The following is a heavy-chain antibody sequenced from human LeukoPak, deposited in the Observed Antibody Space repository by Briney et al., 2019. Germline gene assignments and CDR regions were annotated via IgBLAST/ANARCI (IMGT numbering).Heavy chain of an antibody. D-gene: IGHD3-22*01. Sequence: GGSLRLSCAASGFTFSSYAMLWVRQAPGKGLEWVAVISYDGSNIYYADSVKGRFTISRDNSKNTLYLQMNSLRSEDTAVYYCARDPPAYYYDSSGYFPGYYFDYWGQGTLVTVSS. J-gene: IGHJ4*02. CDR3: ARDPPAYYYDSSGYFPGYYFDY. CDR2: ISYDGSNI. CDR1: GFTFSSYA. V-gene: IGHV3-30*14.